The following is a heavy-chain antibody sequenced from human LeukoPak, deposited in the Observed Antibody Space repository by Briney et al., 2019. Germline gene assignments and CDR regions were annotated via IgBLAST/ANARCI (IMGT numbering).Heavy chain of an antibody. D-gene: IGHD1-26*01. V-gene: IGHV3-30*04. J-gene: IGHJ4*02. CDR3: ASPRVGATYFDY. CDR1: GFTFSSYA. Sequence: GGSLRLSCAASGFTFSSYAMHWVRQAPTKGLEWVAVISYDGSNKYSADSVKGRFTISRDNSKNTLCLQMNSLRPEDTAVYYCASPRVGATYFDYWGQGTLVTVSS. CDR2: ISYDGSNK.